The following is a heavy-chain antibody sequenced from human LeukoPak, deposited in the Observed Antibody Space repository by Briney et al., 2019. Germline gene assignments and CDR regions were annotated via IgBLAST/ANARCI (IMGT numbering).Heavy chain of an antibody. CDR2: IYYTGST. CDR3: AREWTTWGAFDI. V-gene: IGHV4-39*07. Sequence: SETLSLTCTVSGGSISSRTYYWGWIRQPPGKGLEWIGSIYYTGSTFYNPSLKGRVTISVDTSKNQFSMKLSSVTAADAAVYFCAREWTTWGAFDIWGQGTMVTVSS. J-gene: IGHJ3*02. D-gene: IGHD2/OR15-2a*01. CDR1: GGSISSRTYY.